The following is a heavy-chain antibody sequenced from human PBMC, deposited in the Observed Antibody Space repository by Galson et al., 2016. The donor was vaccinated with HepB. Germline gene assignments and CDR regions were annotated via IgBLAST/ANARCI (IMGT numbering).Heavy chain of an antibody. CDR2: IRGDGIVS. CDR3: SSEMTGSYFD. V-gene: IGHV3-7*01. D-gene: IGHD3-10*01. CDR1: GFTFNAHW. J-gene: IGHJ4*02. Sequence: SLRLSCAASGFTFNAHWMNWVRQAPGKGLEWVANIRGDGIVSYYAESVRGRFTISRDNAKNSLYLQMNGLRVDETAVYYCSSEMTGSYFDWGQGTLVTVSS.